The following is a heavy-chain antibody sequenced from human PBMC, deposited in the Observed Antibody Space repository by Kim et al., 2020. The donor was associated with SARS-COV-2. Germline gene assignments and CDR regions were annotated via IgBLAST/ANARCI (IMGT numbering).Heavy chain of an antibody. J-gene: IGHJ6*02. CDR2: ISYDGSNK. CDR1: GFTFSRYG. CDR3: AKVASDYIWGPPIYYYYGMDV. V-gene: IGHV3-30*18. D-gene: IGHD3-16*01. Sequence: GGSLRLSCAASGFTFSRYGMHWVRQAPGKGLEWVAVISYDGSNKYYADSVKGRFTISRDNSKNTLSLQMNSLRAEDTAVYYCAKVASDYIWGPPIYYYYGMDVWGQGTTVTVSS.